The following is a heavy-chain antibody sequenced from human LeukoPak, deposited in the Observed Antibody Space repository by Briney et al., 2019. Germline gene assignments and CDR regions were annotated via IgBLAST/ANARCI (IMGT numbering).Heavy chain of an antibody. CDR3: ATGGRSGVAFES. Sequence: GGSLRLSCAASGFTFSTYAMSWVRQAPGKGLEWVSLIYSGGSTYYADSVMGRSTISRDKSNNTLCLQMNSLRAEDTAVYYCATGGRSGVAFESWGQGTLVTVSS. CDR2: IYSGGST. V-gene: IGHV3-23*03. J-gene: IGHJ4*02. D-gene: IGHD2-15*01. CDR1: GFTFSTYA.